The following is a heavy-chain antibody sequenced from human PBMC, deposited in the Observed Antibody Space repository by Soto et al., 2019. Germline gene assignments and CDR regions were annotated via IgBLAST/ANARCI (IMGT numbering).Heavy chain of an antibody. V-gene: IGHV4-39*01. Sequence: SETLSLTCTVSGGSISSSSYYWGWIRQPPGKGLEWIGSIYYSGSTYYNPSLKSRVTISVDTSKNQFSLKLSSVTAADTAVYYCARYRREAVAGYTLDNWGQGILVTVSS. CDR3: ARYRREAVAGYTLDN. CDR2: IYYSGST. CDR1: GGSISSSSYY. D-gene: IGHD6-13*01. J-gene: IGHJ4*02.